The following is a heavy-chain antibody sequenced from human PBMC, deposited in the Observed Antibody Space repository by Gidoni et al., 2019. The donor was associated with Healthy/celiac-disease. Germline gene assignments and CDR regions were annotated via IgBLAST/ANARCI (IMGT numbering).Heavy chain of an antibody. CDR3: ARDRGYSNLYYYYYGMDV. J-gene: IGHJ6*02. CDR1: GYSISSGYY. V-gene: IGHV4-38-2*02. CDR2: IYHSGST. D-gene: IGHD4-4*01. Sequence: QVQLQESGPGLVKPSETLSLTCAVSGYSISSGYYWGWIRQPPGKGLEWIGSIYHSGSTYYNPSLKSRVTISVDTSKNQFSLKLSSVTAADTAVYYCARDRGYSNLYYYYYGMDVWGQGTTVTVSS.